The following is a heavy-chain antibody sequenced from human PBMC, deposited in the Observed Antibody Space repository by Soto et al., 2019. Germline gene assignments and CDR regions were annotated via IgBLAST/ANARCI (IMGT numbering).Heavy chain of an antibody. CDR1: GFTFSDNY. J-gene: IGHJ4*02. CDR2: ISSSGSTI. CDR3: ARGSSGDYRTKGYFDY. Sequence: QVQLVESGGGLVKPGGSLRLSCAASGFTFSDNYITWIRQAPGKGLEWIAYISSSGSTIYYADSVKGRFTISRDNAQNSLYLQMNSLRAEDTAVYYCARGSSGDYRTKGYFDYWGQGTLVTVSS. V-gene: IGHV3-11*01. D-gene: IGHD1-26*01.